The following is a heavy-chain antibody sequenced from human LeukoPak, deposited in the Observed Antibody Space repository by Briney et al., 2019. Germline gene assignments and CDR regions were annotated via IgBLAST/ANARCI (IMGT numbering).Heavy chain of an antibody. J-gene: IGHJ4*02. CDR2: IANDAKTT. Sequence: GGSLRLSCTASGFTFSIYGTHWVRQAPGKGLEWVAVIANDAKTTYYADSVKGRFTISRDNSKNTLYLQMNSLRAEDTAVYYCAKDRGFGVFFQYYFHYWGQGTLVTVSS. V-gene: IGHV3-30*18. D-gene: IGHD3-10*01. CDR1: GFTFSIYG. CDR3: AKDRGFGVFFQYYFHY.